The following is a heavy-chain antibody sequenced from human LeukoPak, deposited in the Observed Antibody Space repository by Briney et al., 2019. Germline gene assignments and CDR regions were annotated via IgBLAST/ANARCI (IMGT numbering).Heavy chain of an antibody. V-gene: IGHV4-59*06. CDR3: ARAVPSTGYCSGGSCYSGPWFDP. CDR1: GASISSSY. Sequence: SETLSLTCTVSGASISSSYWSWIRQSPGKGLEWIGYIYYSGSTYYNPSLKSRVTISVDTSKNQFSLKLSSVTAADTVVYYCARAVPSTGYCSGGSCYSGPWFDPWGQGTLVTVSS. J-gene: IGHJ5*02. CDR2: IYYSGST. D-gene: IGHD2-15*01.